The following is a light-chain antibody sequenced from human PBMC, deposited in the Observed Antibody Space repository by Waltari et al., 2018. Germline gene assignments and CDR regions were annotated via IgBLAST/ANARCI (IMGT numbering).Light chain of an antibody. CDR3: SSYAGSTSFVI. CDR1: SSDVGSYNL. Sequence: QSALTQPASVSGSPEQSITISCTGTSSDVGSYNLFSWYQQHPGKAPKLMIYEGSKRASGIFSRFSGSKSGNTASLTISWLQAEDEADYYCSSYAGSTSFVIFGGGTKLTVL. V-gene: IGLV2-23*03. J-gene: IGLJ2*01. CDR2: EGS.